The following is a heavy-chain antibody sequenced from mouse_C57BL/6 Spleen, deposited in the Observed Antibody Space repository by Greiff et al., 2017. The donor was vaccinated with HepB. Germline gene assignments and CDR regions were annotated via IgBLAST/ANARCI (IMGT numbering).Heavy chain of an antibody. V-gene: IGHV14-4*01. D-gene: IGHD1-1*01. CDR2: IDPENGDT. J-gene: IGHJ2*01. CDR3: TTTITTVVRFDY. Sequence: DVKLQESGAELVRPGASVKLSCTASGFNIKDDYMHWVKQRPEQGLEWIGWIDPENGDTEYASKFQGKATITADTSSNTAYLQLSSLTSEDTAVYYCTTTITTVVRFDYWGQGTTLTVSS. CDR1: GFNIKDDY.